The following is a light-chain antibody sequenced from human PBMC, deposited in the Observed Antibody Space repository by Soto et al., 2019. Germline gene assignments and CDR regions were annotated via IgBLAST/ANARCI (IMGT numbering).Light chain of an antibody. J-gene: IGKJ3*01. Sequence: EIVLTQSPGTLSLSPGDRATLSCRASQSVSTNYLAWYQQSLGQAPRLLIYGASCRATGIPDRFSGNGSGTDFTLTISRLEPEDFAVYYCHQYGSTPFTFGPGTKVDIK. CDR2: GAS. V-gene: IGKV3-20*01. CDR3: HQYGSTPFT. CDR1: QSVSTNY.